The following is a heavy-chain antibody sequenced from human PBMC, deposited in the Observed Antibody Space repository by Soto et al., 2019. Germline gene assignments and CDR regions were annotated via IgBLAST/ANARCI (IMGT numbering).Heavy chain of an antibody. D-gene: IGHD6-13*01. J-gene: IGHJ6*02. CDR1: GYTFTSYD. CDR3: ASGHIAAAGTGEGYYYYGMYV. CDR2: MNPNSGNT. Sequence: QVQLVQSGAEVKKPGASVKVSCKASGYTFTSYDINWVRQATGQGLEWMGWMNPNSGNTGYAQKFQGRVTMTRNTSISTSYMALGSLRSEDTAVYYCASGHIAAAGTGEGYYYYGMYVWGQGTTVTVSS. V-gene: IGHV1-8*01.